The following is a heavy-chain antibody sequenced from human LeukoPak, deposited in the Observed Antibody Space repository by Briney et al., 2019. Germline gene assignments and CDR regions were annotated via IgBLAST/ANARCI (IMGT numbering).Heavy chain of an antibody. Sequence: GGSLRLSCAASGFTFSSYGMHWVRQAPGKGLEWVAFIRNDGTIKYYADSVKGRFTISRDNSENTLYLQMNSLRAEDTAVHYCAKTGSSSWGYFDYWGQGTLVTVSS. D-gene: IGHD6-13*01. V-gene: IGHV3-30*02. J-gene: IGHJ4*02. CDR3: AKTGSSSWGYFDY. CDR2: IRNDGTIK. CDR1: GFTFSSYG.